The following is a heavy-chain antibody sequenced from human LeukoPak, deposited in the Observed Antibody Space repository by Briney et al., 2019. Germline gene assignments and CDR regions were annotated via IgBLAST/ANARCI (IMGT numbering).Heavy chain of an antibody. CDR2: TILIFGTP. J-gene: IGHJ5*02. V-gene: IGHV1-69*13. CDR3: ARLGPHYGGNPDNWFDP. D-gene: IGHD4-23*01. CDR1: GYTFTGYY. Sequence: GASVTVSCTASGYTFTGYYMHWVRQAPGQGLEWMGGTILIFGTPNYAQKFQGRVTITADESTSTAYMELISLRSEDTAVYYCARLGPHYGGNPDNWFDPWGQGTLVTVSS.